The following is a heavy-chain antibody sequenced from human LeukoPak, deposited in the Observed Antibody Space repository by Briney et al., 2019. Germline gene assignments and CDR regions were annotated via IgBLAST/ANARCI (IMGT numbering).Heavy chain of an antibody. Sequence: SGAPFLPSTVSCGFTSSSGFFWGWVRPPPGAGVGGIRSIYYSGSTYYNPSLKSRVTISVDTSKNQFSLKLSSVTAADTAVYYCARDWSGDVEPPPGYFQHWGQGTLVTVSS. CDR1: CGFTSSSGFF. CDR3: ARDWSGDVEPPPGYFQH. V-gene: IGHV4-39*07. J-gene: IGHJ1*01. D-gene: IGHD5-24*01. CDR2: IYYSGST.